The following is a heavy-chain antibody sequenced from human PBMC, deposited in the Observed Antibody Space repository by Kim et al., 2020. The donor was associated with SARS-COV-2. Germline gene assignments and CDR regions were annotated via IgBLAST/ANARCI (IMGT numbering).Heavy chain of an antibody. CDR2: PSGDST. J-gene: IGHJ6*02. V-gene: IGHV1-46*01. Sequence: PSGDSTSYAQKFQGRVTMTRDTSTSTVYMELSSQSSEDTAIYYCTRSGMDVWGQGTTVTVSS. CDR3: TRSGMDV.